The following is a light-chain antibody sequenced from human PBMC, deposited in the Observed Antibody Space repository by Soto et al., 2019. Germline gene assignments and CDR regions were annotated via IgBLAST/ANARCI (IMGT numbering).Light chain of an antibody. Sequence: SYELTQPPSVSVAPEQTARITCGGNNIGSKSVHWYQQKPGQAPVLVVYDDGARPSGIPERISGSKSGNTATLTFSRVDAGDEADYFCQVWISGSDHPVLFGGGTKLTVL. V-gene: IGLV3-21*02. CDR3: QVWISGSDHPVL. CDR2: DDG. CDR1: NIGSKS. J-gene: IGLJ2*01.